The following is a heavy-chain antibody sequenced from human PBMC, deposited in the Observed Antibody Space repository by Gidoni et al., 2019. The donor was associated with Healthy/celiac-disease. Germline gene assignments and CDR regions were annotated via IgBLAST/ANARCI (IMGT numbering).Heavy chain of an antibody. CDR2: ISGSGGST. V-gene: IGHV3-23*01. CDR1: GFTFSSYA. J-gene: IGHJ6*02. D-gene: IGHD2-21*02. Sequence: EVQLLESGGGLVQPGGSLRLSCAASGFTFSSYAMSWVRQAPGKGLELVSAISGSGGSTYYADSVKGRFTISRDNSKNTLYLQMNSLRAEDTAVYYCAKAYCGGDCPRPESVYYYGMDVWGQGTTVTVSS. CDR3: AKAYCGGDCPRPESVYYYGMDV.